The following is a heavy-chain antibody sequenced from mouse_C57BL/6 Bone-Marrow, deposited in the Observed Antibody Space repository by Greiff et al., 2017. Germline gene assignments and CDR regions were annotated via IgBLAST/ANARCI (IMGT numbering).Heavy chain of an antibody. CDR1: GFTFSDYY. Sequence: EVKLVESGGGLVQPGGSLKLSCAASGFTFSDYYMYWVRQTPEKRLEWVAYISNGGGSTYYPDTVKGRFTISRDNAKNTLYLQMSRLKSEDTAMYYCARHSDGRSYGAMDYWGQGTSVTVSS. V-gene: IGHV5-12*01. CDR2: ISNGGGST. CDR3: ARHSDGRSYGAMDY. D-gene: IGHD1-1*01. J-gene: IGHJ4*01.